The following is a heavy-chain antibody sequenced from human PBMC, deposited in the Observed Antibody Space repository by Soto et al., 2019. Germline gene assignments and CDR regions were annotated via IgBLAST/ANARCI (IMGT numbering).Heavy chain of an antibody. Sequence: QVQLVQSGAEVKKPGASVKVSCEASGYTFSYYYIHWVRQAPGQGLEWMGIINPSGGSTNYAQKFQGRVTMTRDSSTSTVYMELSSLRSDETAVYYCAREAKKNRESNWWGQGTLVTVSS. V-gene: IGHV1-46*03. D-gene: IGHD1-1*01. CDR2: INPSGGST. CDR1: GYTFSYYY. J-gene: IGHJ4*02. CDR3: AREAKKNRESNW.